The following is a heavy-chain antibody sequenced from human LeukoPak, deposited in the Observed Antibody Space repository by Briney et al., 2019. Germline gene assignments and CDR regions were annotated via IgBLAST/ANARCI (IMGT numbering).Heavy chain of an antibody. D-gene: IGHD5-12*01. CDR1: GGSISSSNW. J-gene: IGHJ4*02. V-gene: IGHV4-4*02. CDR2: IYHSGST. Sequence: TSETLSLTCAVSGGSISSSNWWSWVRQPPGKGLEWIGEIYHSGSTNYNPSLKSRVTLSVDKSKNQFSLKLGSVTAADTAVYYCARRFGYSGYDRGRYFDYWGQGTLVTVSS. CDR3: ARRFGYSGYDRGRYFDY.